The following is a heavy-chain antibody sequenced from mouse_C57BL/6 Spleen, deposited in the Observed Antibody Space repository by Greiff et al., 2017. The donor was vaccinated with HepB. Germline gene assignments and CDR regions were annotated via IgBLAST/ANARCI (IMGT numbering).Heavy chain of an antibody. CDR3: ASSWTTTGLRPHWYVDV. D-gene: IGHD2-4*01. Sequence: VQLQQPGTELVKPGASVKLSCKASGYTFTSYWMHWVKQRPGQGLEWIGNINPSNGGTNYNEKFKSKATLTVDKTSSTAYMKLSSLTSEDSAVYYCASSWTTTGLRPHWYVDVWGTGTTVTVSS. CDR2: INPSNGGT. V-gene: IGHV1-53*01. CDR1: GYTFTSYW. J-gene: IGHJ1*03.